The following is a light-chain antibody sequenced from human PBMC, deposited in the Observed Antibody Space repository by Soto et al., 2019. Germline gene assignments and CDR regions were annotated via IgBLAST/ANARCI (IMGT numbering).Light chain of an antibody. J-gene: IGLJ2*01. Sequence: QSVLTQPPSVSGAPGQRVTISCTGSRSNIGAGYDVHWYQQLPGTAPKLLIYGNSNRPSGVPDRFSGSKSGTSASLAITGLQAEDEADYCCQSYDSSLSGSVFGGGTKLTVL. CDR1: RSNIGAGYD. CDR3: QSYDSSLSGSV. V-gene: IGLV1-40*01. CDR2: GNS.